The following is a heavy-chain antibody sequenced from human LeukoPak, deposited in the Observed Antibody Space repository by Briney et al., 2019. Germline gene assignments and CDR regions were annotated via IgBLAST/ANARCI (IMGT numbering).Heavy chain of an antibody. Sequence: KSSETLSLTCSVSGSSISNYYWSWIRQSPGKGLEWIGYIYSTGSTDYNPSLKSRVTISVETSKNQFSLRLSSVTAADTAVYFCARHEGLARPFDYWGQGTLVPVSS. D-gene: IGHD6-19*01. V-gene: IGHV4-59*08. CDR3: ARHEGLARPFDY. J-gene: IGHJ4*02. CDR1: GSSISNYY. CDR2: IYSTGST.